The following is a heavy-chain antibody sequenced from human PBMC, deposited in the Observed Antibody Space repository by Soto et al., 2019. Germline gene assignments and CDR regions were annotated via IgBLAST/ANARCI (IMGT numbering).Heavy chain of an antibody. CDR3: ARDPYSSGWYQGWFDP. CDR2: INPSGGST. Sequence: VASVKVSCKASGYTFTSYYMHWVRQAPGQGLEWMGIINPSGGSTSYAQKFQGRVTMTRDTSTSTVYMELSSLRSEDTAVYYCARDPYSSGWYQGWFDPWGQGTLVTVSS. D-gene: IGHD6-19*01. V-gene: IGHV1-46*01. J-gene: IGHJ5*02. CDR1: GYTFTSYY.